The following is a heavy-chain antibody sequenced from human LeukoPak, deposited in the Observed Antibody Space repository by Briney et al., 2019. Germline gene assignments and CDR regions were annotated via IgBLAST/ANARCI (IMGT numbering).Heavy chain of an antibody. Sequence: SETLSLTCTVSGGSISSSSYFWGWIRQPPGKGLEWVGSMSYSGSTYYNPSLKSRVTISVDTSKNQFSLKLSSVTAANTAVYYCARRSSSQPPNYWGQGTLVTVSS. CDR1: GGSISSSSYF. CDR2: MSYSGST. D-gene: IGHD6-13*01. J-gene: IGHJ4*02. CDR3: ARRSSSQPPNY. V-gene: IGHV4-39*01.